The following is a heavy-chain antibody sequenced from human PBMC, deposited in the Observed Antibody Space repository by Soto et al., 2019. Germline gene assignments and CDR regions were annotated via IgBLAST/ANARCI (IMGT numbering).Heavy chain of an antibody. CDR2: IIPIFGTA. J-gene: IGHJ4*02. CDR3: ARDGLGYDSSGEGPL. V-gene: IGHV1-69*05. CDR1: GGTFSSYA. Sequence: SVKVSCKASGGTFSSYAISWVRQAPGQGLEWMGGIIPIFGTANYAQKFQGRVTITTDKSTSTAYMELSSLRSEDTAVYYCARDGLGYDSSGEGPLWGQGTLVTVSS. D-gene: IGHD3-22*01.